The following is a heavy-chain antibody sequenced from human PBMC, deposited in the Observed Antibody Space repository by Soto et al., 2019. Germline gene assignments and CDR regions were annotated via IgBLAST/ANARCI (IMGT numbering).Heavy chain of an antibody. CDR2: ICTSAGST. CDR3: AKQSGDLCYSNTNS. CDR1: GFTFSNSA. Sequence: GGSLRLSCAASGFTFSNSAMSWVRQAPGKGLEWVSSICTSAGSTYYADSVKGRFTISRGSSKNTLYLQMNSLRAEDTAVYYCAKQSGDLCYSNTNSWGQGTLVTVSS. V-gene: IGHV3-23*01. D-gene: IGHD2-15*01. J-gene: IGHJ4*02.